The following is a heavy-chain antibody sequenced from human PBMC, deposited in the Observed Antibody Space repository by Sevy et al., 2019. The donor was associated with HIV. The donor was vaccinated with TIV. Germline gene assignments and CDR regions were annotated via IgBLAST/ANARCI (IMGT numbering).Heavy chain of an antibody. Sequence: GGSLRLSCAASGFAFGSHAMHWVRQAPGKGLEWVAVISYDGSNKYYADSVKGRFTISRDNSKNTLYLQMNSLRAEDTAVYYCAREKGIVAAGTGYYYGMDVWGQGTTVTVSS. CDR1: GFAFGSHA. CDR2: ISYDGSNK. D-gene: IGHD6-13*01. J-gene: IGHJ6*02. V-gene: IGHV3-30-3*01. CDR3: AREKGIVAAGTGYYYGMDV.